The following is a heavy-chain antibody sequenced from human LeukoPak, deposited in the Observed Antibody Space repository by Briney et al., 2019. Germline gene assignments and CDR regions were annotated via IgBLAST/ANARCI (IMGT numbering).Heavy chain of an antibody. J-gene: IGHJ4*02. Sequence: GGSLRLSCAASGFTFSSYSMNWVRQAPGKGLEWVSSISSSSSYIYYADSVKGRFTISRDNAKNSLYLQMNSLRAEDTAVYYCAREGKTTTVDYWGQGTLVTVSS. CDR1: GFTFSSYS. CDR2: ISSSSSYI. D-gene: IGHD4-11*01. V-gene: IGHV3-21*01. CDR3: AREGKTTTVDY.